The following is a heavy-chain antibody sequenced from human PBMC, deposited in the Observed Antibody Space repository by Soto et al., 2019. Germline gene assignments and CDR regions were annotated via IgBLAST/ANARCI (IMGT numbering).Heavy chain of an antibody. J-gene: IGHJ4*02. CDR3: VKQWLGYSPLDH. V-gene: IGHV3-73*01. CDR2: IGRKANDYAT. CDR1: PSSHSGSP. D-gene: IGHD5-12*01. Sequence: CLPSPSSHSGSPMHWGSQASGKGRAWLGRIGRKANDYATDCASSVEGGFTISRDDSKNTTFLLRISLKSEDTPVYFCVKQWLGYSPLDHWGQGTLFAVSS.